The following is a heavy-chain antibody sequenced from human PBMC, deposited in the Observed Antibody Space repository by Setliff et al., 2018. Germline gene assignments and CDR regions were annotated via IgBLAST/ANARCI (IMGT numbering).Heavy chain of an antibody. CDR2: INHSGIT. D-gene: IGHD6-6*01. Sequence: SETLSLTCAVYGGSFSGYYWTWIRQSPGRGLEWIGEINHSGITNYNPSLKSRLTIAVDTSKNEFSLILASVTAADTAVYYCARGRSIAARLLDSWGQGALVTVSS. CDR1: GGSFSGYY. J-gene: IGHJ4*02. CDR3: ARGRSIAARLLDS. V-gene: IGHV4-34*01.